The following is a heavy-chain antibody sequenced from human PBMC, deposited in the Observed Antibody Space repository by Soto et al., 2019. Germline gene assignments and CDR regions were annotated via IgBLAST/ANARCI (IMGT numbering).Heavy chain of an antibody. V-gene: IGHV1-18*01. J-gene: IGHJ6*02. CDR3: ASPITVTTTGSYYYYGMDV. D-gene: IGHD4-17*01. Sequence: ASVKVSCKASGYTFTSYGISWVRQAPGQGLEWMGWISAYNGNTNYAQKLQGRVTMTTDTSTSTAYMELRSLRSDDTAVYYCASPITVTTTGSYYYYGMDVWGQGTTVTVSS. CDR1: GYTFTSYG. CDR2: ISAYNGNT.